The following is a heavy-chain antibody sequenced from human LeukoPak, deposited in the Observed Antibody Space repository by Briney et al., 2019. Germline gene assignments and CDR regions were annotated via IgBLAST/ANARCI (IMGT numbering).Heavy chain of an antibody. D-gene: IGHD5/OR15-5a*01. J-gene: IGHJ4*02. Sequence: GGPLRLPCEACGYPCDDYAIHWVRQATGKRVEWVSGISLNGGSIAYADSVMGRFTISRDNAKKSLHLEVNSLRLEDTALYYCARDIVAHSVYEFDYWGQGTLVTVSS. CDR1: GYPCDDYA. CDR3: ARDIVAHSVYEFDY. CDR2: ISLNGGSI. V-gene: IGHV3-9*01.